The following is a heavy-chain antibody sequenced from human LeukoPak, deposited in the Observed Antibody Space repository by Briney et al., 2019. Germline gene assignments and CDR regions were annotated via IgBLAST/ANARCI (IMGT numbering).Heavy chain of an antibody. D-gene: IGHD1-26*01. V-gene: IGHV4-4*02. Sequence: SGTLSLTCAVSGGSISSSNWWSWVRQPPGKGLEWIGEIYHSGSTNYNPSLKSRVTISVDKSKNQFSLKLSSVTAADTAVYYCARDSRWDSGNDAFDIWGQGTMVTVSS. CDR1: GGSISSSNW. CDR3: ARDSRWDSGNDAFDI. J-gene: IGHJ3*02. CDR2: IYHSGST.